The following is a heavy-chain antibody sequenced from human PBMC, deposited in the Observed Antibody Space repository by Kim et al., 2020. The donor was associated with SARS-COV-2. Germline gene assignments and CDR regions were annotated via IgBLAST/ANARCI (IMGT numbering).Heavy chain of an antibody. Sequence: TYSPACQGQVTISADKSISTAYLQWSSLKASDTAMYYCARRMITPAAFDIWGQGTMVTVSS. D-gene: IGHD3-16*01. V-gene: IGHV5-51*01. J-gene: IGHJ3*02. CDR3: ARRMITPAAFDI.